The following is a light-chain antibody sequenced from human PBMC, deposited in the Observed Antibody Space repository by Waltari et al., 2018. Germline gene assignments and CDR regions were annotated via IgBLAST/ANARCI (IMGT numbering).Light chain of an antibody. CDR1: GSDY. J-gene: IGLJ3*02. CDR2: DVS. Sequence: QSALTQPRSVSGSAGQSVTISCTGTGSDYVSWYQQLPGKAPKPGIYDVSKRPSGVPARFSGSKSGTSASLTVSGLQAEDEADYYCCSFEDTWVFGGGTKLTVL. V-gene: IGLV2-11*01. CDR3: CSFEDTWV.